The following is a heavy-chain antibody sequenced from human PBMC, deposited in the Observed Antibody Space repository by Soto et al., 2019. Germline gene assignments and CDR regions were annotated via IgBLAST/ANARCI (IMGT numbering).Heavy chain of an antibody. Sequence: SETLYLTCAVSGYSIGSADYWGWIRQPPGKGLEWIASVSHSGITYYNPSLRSRLTISLDTSKNQFSLRLTSVTAADTAAYYCARDLGSGGDSDYWGQGTLVTVSS. D-gene: IGHD3-10*01. J-gene: IGHJ4*02. CDR3: ARDLGSGGDSDY. CDR1: GYSIGSADY. V-gene: IGHV4-38-2*02. CDR2: VSHSGIT.